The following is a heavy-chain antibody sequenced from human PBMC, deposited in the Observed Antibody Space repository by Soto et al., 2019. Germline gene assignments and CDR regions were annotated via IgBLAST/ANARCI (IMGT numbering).Heavy chain of an antibody. D-gene: IGHD1-26*01. CDR2: IIPIFGTA. J-gene: IGHJ5*02. CDR3: ARDLGSYVGWFDP. V-gene: IGHV1-69*01. Sequence: QVQLVQSGAEVKKPGYSVKVSCKASGGTFSSYAISWVRQDPGQGLEWMGGIIPIFGTANYAQKFQGRVTITADESTSTAYMELSSLRSEDTAVYYCARDLGSYVGWFDPWGQGTLVAVSS. CDR1: GGTFSSYA.